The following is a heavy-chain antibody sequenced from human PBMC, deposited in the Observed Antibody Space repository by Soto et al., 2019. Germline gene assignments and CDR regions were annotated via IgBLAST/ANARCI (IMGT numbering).Heavy chain of an antibody. CDR1: GFTFSSYA. J-gene: IGHJ6*04. CDR3: AKTPSYYDFWSSPTACYYYGMDV. D-gene: IGHD3-3*01. Sequence: GGSLRLSCAASGFTFSSYAMSWVRQAPGKGLEWVSAISGSGGSTYYADSVKGRFTISRDNSKNTLYLQMNSLRAEDTAVYYCAKTPSYYDFWSSPTACYYYGMDVWGKGTTVTVSS. CDR2: ISGSGGST. V-gene: IGHV3-23*01.